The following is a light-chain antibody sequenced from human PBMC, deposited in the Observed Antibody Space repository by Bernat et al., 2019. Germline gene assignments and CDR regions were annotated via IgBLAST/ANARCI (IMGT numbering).Light chain of an antibody. Sequence: QSVLTQPPSKSGTPGQRVTISCSGSSPNIGSNTVNWYQQLPGTAPKLLIYTNNQRPSGVPDRFSGSKSGTSASLAISGLQSEDEADYYCAAWDDRMNGPVFGGGTKLTVL. CDR2: TNN. V-gene: IGLV1-44*01. CDR1: SPNIGSNT. J-gene: IGLJ3*02. CDR3: AAWDDRMNGPV.